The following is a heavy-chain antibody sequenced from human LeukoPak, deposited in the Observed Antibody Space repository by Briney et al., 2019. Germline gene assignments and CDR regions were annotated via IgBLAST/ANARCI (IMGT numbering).Heavy chain of an antibody. CDR3: AKVVWTSWYYYDSSGYHDY. CDR2: ISGSGGST. V-gene: IGHV3-23*01. J-gene: IGHJ4*02. D-gene: IGHD3-22*01. CDR1: GFTLSSYA. Sequence: PGGSLRLSCAASGFTLSSYAMSWVRQAPGKGLEWVSAISGSGGSTYYADSVKGRFTISRDNSKNTLYLQMNSLRAEDTAVYYCAKVVWTSWYYYDSSGYHDYWGQGTLVTVSS.